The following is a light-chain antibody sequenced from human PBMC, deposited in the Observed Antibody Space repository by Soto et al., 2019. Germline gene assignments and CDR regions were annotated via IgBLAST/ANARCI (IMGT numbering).Light chain of an antibody. V-gene: IGKV1-39*01. CDR2: AAS. CDR1: QSISSY. Sequence: DIQMTQSPSSLSASVGDRVTITCRASQSISSYLNWYQQKPGKAPKLLIYAASSLQSGGPSRFSGSGSATDFTLTISSLQTEDFATYYCQQSYSTPPITFGQGTRLEIK. J-gene: IGKJ5*01. CDR3: QQSYSTPPIT.